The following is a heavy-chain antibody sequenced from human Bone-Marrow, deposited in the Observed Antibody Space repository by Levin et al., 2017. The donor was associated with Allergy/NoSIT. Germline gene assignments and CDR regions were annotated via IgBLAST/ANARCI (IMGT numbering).Heavy chain of an antibody. D-gene: IGHD5-12*01. J-gene: IGHJ5*02. CDR3: ARGLEYSGLP. CDR2: ITSSSSYI. CDR1: GFTFSLYS. V-gene: IGHV3-21*01. Sequence: GGSLRLSCTVSGFTFSLYSMNWVRQAPGKGLNWVSSITSSSSYIYYADSVKGRFTITRDNAKNSLYLQMSSLRVEDTAVYYCARGLEYSGLPWGQGTLVTVSS.